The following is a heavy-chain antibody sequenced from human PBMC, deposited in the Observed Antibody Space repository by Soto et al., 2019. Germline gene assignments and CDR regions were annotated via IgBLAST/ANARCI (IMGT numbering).Heavy chain of an antibody. D-gene: IGHD2-8*01. CDR2: ISWNSGSI. CDR1: GFTFDDYA. J-gene: IGHJ6*02. CDR3: AKDIASGYCTNGVCYTQYYYYYGMDV. V-gene: IGHV3-9*01. Sequence: GWSLRLSCAASGFTFDDYAMHWVRQAPGKGLEWVSGISWNSGSIGYADSVKGRFTISRDNAKNSLYLQMNSLRAEDTALYYCAKDIASGYCTNGVCYTQYYYYYGMDVWGQGTTVTVSS.